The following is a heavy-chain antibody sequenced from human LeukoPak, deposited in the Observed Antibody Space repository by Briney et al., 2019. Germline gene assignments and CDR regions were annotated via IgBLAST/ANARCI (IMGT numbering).Heavy chain of an antibody. CDR1: GFSFSNYA. Sequence: GGSLRLSCAASGFSFSNYAMSWVRQAPGKGLVWVSRINTDGSGTIYADSVKGRFTISRDNAKNTVYLQMNSLRVEDTAVYYCARGIVGTTMGRYWGQGTLVTVSS. J-gene: IGHJ4*02. CDR2: INTDGSGT. V-gene: IGHV3-74*01. CDR3: ARGIVGTTMGRY. D-gene: IGHD1-26*01.